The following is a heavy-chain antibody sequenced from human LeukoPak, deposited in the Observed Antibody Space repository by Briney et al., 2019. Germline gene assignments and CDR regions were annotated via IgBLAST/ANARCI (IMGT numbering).Heavy chain of an antibody. D-gene: IGHD3-22*01. CDR1: GYTFTGYY. V-gene: IGHV1-2*02. CDR2: IHPNSGGA. CDR3: ARWGKYYYDSSGYYY. J-gene: IGHJ4*02. Sequence: ASVKVSCKASGYTFTGYYMHWVRQAPGQGLEWMGWIHPNSGGAKYAQRFQGRVTVTRDTSISTVYMELSRLRSDDTAVYYCARWGKYYYDSSGYYYWGRGTLVTVSS.